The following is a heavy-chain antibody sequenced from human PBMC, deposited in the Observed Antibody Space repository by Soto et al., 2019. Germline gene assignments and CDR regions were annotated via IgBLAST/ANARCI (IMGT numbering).Heavy chain of an antibody. CDR1: GGSISSGDYY. D-gene: IGHD3-10*01. CDR3: ARHLTFRPSRYGSGSYYKEECWFDP. CDR2: TYYSGST. Sequence: TSETLSLTCTVSGGSISSGDYYWSWIRQPPGKALEWIGYTYYSGSTYYNPSLKSRVTISVDTSKNQFSLKLSSVTAADTAVYYCARHLTFRPSRYGSGSYYKEECWFDPWGQGTLVTVSS. V-gene: IGHV4-30-4*01. J-gene: IGHJ5*02.